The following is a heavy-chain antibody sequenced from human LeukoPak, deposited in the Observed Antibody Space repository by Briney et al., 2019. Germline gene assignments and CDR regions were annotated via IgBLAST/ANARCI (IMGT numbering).Heavy chain of an antibody. Sequence: SLRLSCAASGFIFSSYGIHWVRQAPGKGLEWVAVIWYDGSNRYYADSLKGRLTISRDNSKNTLYLQMSSLRAEDTAVYYCARDHSGTYDNVLDYWGQGTLVTVSS. J-gene: IGHJ4*02. CDR2: IWYDGSNR. CDR3: ARDHSGTYDNVLDY. V-gene: IGHV3-33*01. D-gene: IGHD3-10*01. CDR1: GFIFSSYG.